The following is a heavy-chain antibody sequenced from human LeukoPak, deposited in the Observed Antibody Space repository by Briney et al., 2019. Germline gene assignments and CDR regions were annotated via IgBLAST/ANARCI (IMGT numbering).Heavy chain of an antibody. CDR2: IIPILGIA. CDR3: ARDLTFGSGSHAFDI. Sequence: SVKVSCKASGGTFSSYAISWVRQAPGQGLEWMGRIIPILGIANYAQKFQGRVTITADKSTSTAYMELSSLRSEDTAVYYCARDLTFGSGSHAFDIWGHGTMVTVSS. CDR1: GGTFSSYA. J-gene: IGHJ3*02. V-gene: IGHV1-69*04. D-gene: IGHD3-10*01.